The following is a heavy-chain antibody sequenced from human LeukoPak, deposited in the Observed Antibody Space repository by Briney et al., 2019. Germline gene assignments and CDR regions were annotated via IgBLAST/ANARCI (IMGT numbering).Heavy chain of an antibody. J-gene: IGHJ3*01. D-gene: IGHD6-19*01. CDR1: GYTFIGFY. CDR2: INPNSGGT. CDR3: AVYSSAWGAFDV. Sequence: ASVKVSCKASGYTFIGFYMHWVRQAPGQGREWMGWINPNSGGTEYAQKFQGRVTMTRDTSINTAYMELSRLRYDDTAAYYCAVYSSAWGAFDVWGQGTMVTVSS. V-gene: IGHV1-2*02.